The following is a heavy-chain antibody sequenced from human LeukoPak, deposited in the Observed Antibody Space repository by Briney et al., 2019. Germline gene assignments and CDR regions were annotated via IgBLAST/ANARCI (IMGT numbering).Heavy chain of an antibody. J-gene: IGHJ6*03. CDR3: ARDQAYFDFWSGYYSPLYYYYYMDV. CDR1: GFTFSDYY. V-gene: IGHV3-11*04. CDR2: ISSSGSTI. Sequence: GGSLRLSCAASGFTFSDYYMSWIRQAPGKGLEWVSYISSSGSTIYYADSVKGRFTISRDNAKNSLYLQMNSLRAEDTAVYYCARDQAYFDFWSGYYSPLYYYYYMDVWGKGTTVTVS. D-gene: IGHD3-3*01.